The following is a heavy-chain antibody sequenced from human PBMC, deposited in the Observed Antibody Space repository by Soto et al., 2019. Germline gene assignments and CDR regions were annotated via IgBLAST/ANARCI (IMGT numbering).Heavy chain of an antibody. V-gene: IGHV4-59*08. CDR1: GGSISTYY. CDR2: IYFSGST. J-gene: IGHJ3*02. CDR3: ARRTSSGSSSWYGDAFDI. D-gene: IGHD6-13*01. Sequence: SETLSLTCTVSGGSISTYYWTWVRQPPGKRLEWIGYIYFSGSTSYNPSLKNRVTISVDTSKNQFSLKLSSVTAADTAVYYCARRTSSGSSSWYGDAFDIWGQGTMVTVSS.